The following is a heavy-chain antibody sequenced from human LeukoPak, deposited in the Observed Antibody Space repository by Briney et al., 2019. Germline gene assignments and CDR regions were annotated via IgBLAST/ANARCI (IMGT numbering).Heavy chain of an antibody. CDR3: ARGWYYYDSSGYTY. D-gene: IGHD3-22*01. CDR2: INHSGST. V-gene: IGHV4-34*01. CDR1: GGSFSGYY. Sequence: SETLSLTCAVYGGSFSGYYWSWIRQPPGKGLEWIGEINHSGSTNYNPSLKSRVTISVDTSKNQFSLKLSSVTAADTAVYYCARGWYYYDSSGYTYWGQGTLVTVSS. J-gene: IGHJ4*02.